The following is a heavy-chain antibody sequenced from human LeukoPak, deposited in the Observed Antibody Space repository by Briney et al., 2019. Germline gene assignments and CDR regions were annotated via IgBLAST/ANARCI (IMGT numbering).Heavy chain of an antibody. CDR1: GFTVNTNY. D-gene: IGHD2-15*01. CDR3: ATRSLPGYYYGMDV. Sequence: GSLRLSCAASGFTVNTNYMSWVRQAPGKGLEWVSIIYSGGSTYYVDSVKGRFTISRDNSKNTLYLRMNSLRAEDTAVYYCATRSLPGYYYGMDVWGQGTTVTVSS. J-gene: IGHJ6*02. CDR2: IYSGGST. V-gene: IGHV3-53*01.